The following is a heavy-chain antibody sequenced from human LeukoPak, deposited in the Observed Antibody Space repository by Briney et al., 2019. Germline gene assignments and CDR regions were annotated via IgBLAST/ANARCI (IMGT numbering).Heavy chain of an antibody. D-gene: IGHD2-2*01. V-gene: IGHV4-59*11. Sequence: SETLSLTCTVSAASIRSHSWSWIRQPPGRGLEWIGYLSYSGSTDCNPSLKTRVTVSVDTSKNQFSLKLSSVTAADTAVYYCARNLLPAAKGAFDIWGQGTLVTVSS. CDR2: LSYSGST. CDR1: AASIRSHS. CDR3: ARNLLPAAKGAFDI. J-gene: IGHJ3*02.